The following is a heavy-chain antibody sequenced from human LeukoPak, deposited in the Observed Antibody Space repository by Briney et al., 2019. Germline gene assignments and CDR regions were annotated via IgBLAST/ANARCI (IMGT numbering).Heavy chain of an antibody. CDR1: GGSFSGYY. CDR3: AREAPRGTGGVREASY. V-gene: IGHV4-34*01. CDR2: INHSGST. Sequence: SETLSLTCAVYGGSFSGYYWSWIRQPPEKALEWIGEINHSGSTNYNPSLKSRVTISVDTSKNQFSLKLSSVTAADTAVYYCAREAPRGTGGVREASYWGQGTLVTVSS. J-gene: IGHJ4*02. D-gene: IGHD2-8*02.